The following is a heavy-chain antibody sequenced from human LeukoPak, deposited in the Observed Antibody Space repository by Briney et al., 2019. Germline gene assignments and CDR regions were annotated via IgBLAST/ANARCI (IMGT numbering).Heavy chain of an antibody. CDR1: GGSISNGDYY. CDR2: IFDGETT. D-gene: IGHD6-25*01. Sequence: KPSGTLSLTCSVSGGSISNGDYYWGWIRQAPGKGLEWIGSIFDGETTHYNPSLKNRATISVDTSKNQFSLKLTSVTAADATMYYCARQLPTAAADTRGYFDYWGQGTVVTVSS. V-gene: IGHV4-39*07. CDR3: ARQLPTAAADTRGYFDY. J-gene: IGHJ4*01.